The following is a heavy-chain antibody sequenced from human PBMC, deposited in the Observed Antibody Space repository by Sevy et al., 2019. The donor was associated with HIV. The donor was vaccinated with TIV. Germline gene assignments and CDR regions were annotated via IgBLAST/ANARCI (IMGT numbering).Heavy chain of an antibody. V-gene: IGHV4-38-2*02. CDR2: FYHSGST. CDR3: ARVRGAAGGTCDY. D-gene: IGHD6-13*01. Sequence: SETLSLTCTVSGYSISSGHYWGWVRQPPGKGLEWLGSFYHSGSTYQNPSLKSRVTVSVDPSKNQFSLELNSVTAADTAVYYCARVRGAAGGTCDYWGQGILVTVSS. CDR1: GYSISSGHY. J-gene: IGHJ4*02.